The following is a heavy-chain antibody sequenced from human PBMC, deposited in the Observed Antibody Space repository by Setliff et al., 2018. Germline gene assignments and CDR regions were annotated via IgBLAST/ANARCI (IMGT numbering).Heavy chain of an antibody. CDR1: GYTFTSYG. D-gene: IGHD3-22*01. J-gene: IGHJ6*02. V-gene: IGHV1-18*01. Sequence: ASVKVSCKASGYTFTSYGISWVRQAPGQGLEWMGWISAYNGNTNYAQKLQGRVTMTTDTSTSTAYMELRSLRPDDTAVYYCARDKATYYDSSGYYFTSSMDVWGQGTTVTVSS. CDR2: ISAYNGNT. CDR3: ARDKATYYDSSGYYFTSSMDV.